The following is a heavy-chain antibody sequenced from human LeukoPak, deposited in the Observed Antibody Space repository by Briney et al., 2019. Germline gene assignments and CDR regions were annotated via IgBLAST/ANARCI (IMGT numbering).Heavy chain of an antibody. CDR3: ARVIALFYGDYPRFDY. Sequence: ASVRVSPMDSGYTLTVYYMQWGRQGPEQGGGSMGWINAKSGGTNYAQKFQGRVTITRETTRSTAYMEESRLISDDTAVYYCARVIALFYGDYPRFDYWGQGTLVTVSP. CDR2: INAKSGGT. D-gene: IGHD4-17*01. V-gene: IGHV1-2*02. CDR1: GYTLTVYY. J-gene: IGHJ4*02.